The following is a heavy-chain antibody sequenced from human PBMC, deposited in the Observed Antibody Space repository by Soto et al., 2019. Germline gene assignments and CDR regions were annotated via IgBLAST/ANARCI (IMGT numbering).Heavy chain of an antibody. J-gene: IGHJ1*01. CDR1: GXXXXXXX. D-gene: IGHD3-3*01. Sequence: QVQLVESGGGVVQPGXSXXXXCXXXGXXXXXXXXXXXXQAPGKGLEWVAVISYDGSNKYYEDSVKGRFTISRDNSKNTLYLQMNSLRAEDTAVYYCAKPYYDFWSGSGFFLHWGQGTLVTVSS. CDR2: ISYDGSNK. CDR3: AKPYYDFWSGSGFFLH. V-gene: IGHV3-30*18.